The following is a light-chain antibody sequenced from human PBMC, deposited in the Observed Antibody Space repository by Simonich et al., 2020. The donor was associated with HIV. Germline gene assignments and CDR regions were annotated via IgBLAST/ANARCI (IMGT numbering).Light chain of an antibody. CDR2: LGS. Sequence: DIVMTQSPLSLPVTPGEPASISCRSSQSLLHSNGYNYVDWYLQKPGQSPQLLIHLGSNRAAGVPDRFSGSGSGTDFTLKISRVEAEDVGVYYCMQAVQRKFTFGPGTKVDIK. CDR3: MQAVQRKFT. V-gene: IGKV2-28*01. J-gene: IGKJ3*01. CDR1: QSLLHSNGYNY.